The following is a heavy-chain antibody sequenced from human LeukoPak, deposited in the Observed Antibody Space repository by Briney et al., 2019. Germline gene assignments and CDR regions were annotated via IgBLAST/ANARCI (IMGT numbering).Heavy chain of an antibody. V-gene: IGHV1-8*01. CDR2: MNPNSGNT. CDR3: ARVISAQLGENAFDI. J-gene: IGHJ3*02. CDR1: GYTFTSYD. Sequence: AAVKVSCKASGYTFTSYDINRVRQATGQGLEWMGGMNPNSGNTGYAQKFQGRVTMTRNTSISTAYMELSSLRSEDTAVYYCARVISAQLGENAFDIWGQGTMVTVSS. D-gene: IGHD3-10*01.